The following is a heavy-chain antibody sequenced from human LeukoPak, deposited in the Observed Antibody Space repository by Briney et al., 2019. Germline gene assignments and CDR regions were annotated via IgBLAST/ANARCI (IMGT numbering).Heavy chain of an antibody. D-gene: IGHD3/OR15-3a*01. Sequence: TSETLSLPCTVSGGSISSSSYYWGWIRQPPGKGLEWIGSIYYSGNTYYNASLKSQVSISIDTSKNQFSLRLTSVTAADTAVYYCARQTGSGLFILPGGQGTLVTVSS. CDR1: GGSISSSSYY. CDR3: ARQTGSGLFILP. J-gene: IGHJ4*02. CDR2: IYYSGNT. V-gene: IGHV4-39*01.